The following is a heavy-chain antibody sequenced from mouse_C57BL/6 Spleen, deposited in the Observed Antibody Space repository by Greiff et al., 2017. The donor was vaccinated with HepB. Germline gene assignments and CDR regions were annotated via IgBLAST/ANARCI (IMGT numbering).Heavy chain of an antibody. D-gene: IGHD4-1*01. CDR1: GFTFSSYG. CDR2: ISSGGSYT. CDR3: ARELGRGGY. J-gene: IGHJ2*01. V-gene: IGHV5-6*01. Sequence: EVMLVESGGDLVKPGGSLKLSCAASGFTFSSYGMSWVRQTPDKRLEWVATISSGGSYTYYPDSVKGRFTISRDNAKNTLYLQMSSLKSEDTAMYYCARELGRGGYWGQGTTLTVSS.